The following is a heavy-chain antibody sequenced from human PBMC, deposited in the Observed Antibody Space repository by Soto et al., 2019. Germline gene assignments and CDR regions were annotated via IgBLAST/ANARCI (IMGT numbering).Heavy chain of an antibody. V-gene: IGHV3-21*01. D-gene: IGHD6-13*01. Sequence: GGSLRLSCAASGFTFSSYSMNWVRQAPGKGLEWVSSISSSSSYIYYADSVKGRFTISRDNSKNTLYLQMSSLRAEDTAVYYCVKASYSSSLDYWGQGTLVTVSS. CDR1: GFTFSSYS. CDR2: ISSSSSYI. J-gene: IGHJ4*02. CDR3: VKASYSSSLDY.